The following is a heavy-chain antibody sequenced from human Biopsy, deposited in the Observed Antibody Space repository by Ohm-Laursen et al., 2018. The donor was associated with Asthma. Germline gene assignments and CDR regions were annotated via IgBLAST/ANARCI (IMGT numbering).Heavy chain of an antibody. CDR1: GGSFSGYY. CDR3: ARAGQCSSTSCYNPGWFDP. CDR2: INHSGST. D-gene: IGHD2-2*01. J-gene: IGHJ5*02. V-gene: IGHV4-34*01. Sequence: SDTLSLTCTVYGGSFSGYYWSWIRQPPGKGLEWIGEINHSGSTNYNPSLKSRITISVDTSKNQFSLKLSYVTAADTAVYYCARAGQCSSTSCYNPGWFDPWGQGTLVTVSS.